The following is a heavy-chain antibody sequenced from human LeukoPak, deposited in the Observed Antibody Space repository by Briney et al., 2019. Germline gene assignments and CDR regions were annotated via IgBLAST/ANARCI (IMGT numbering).Heavy chain of an antibody. CDR2: IYYSGST. D-gene: IGHD3-10*01. J-gene: IGHJ4*02. V-gene: IGHV4-30-4*08. CDR1: GGSISSGDYY. CDR3: ARDAGYGSGSPFDY. Sequence: SETLSLTCTVSGGSISSGDYYWSWIRQPPGKGLEWIGYIYYSGSTYYNPSLKSRVTISVDTSKNQFSLELSSVTAADTAVYYCARDAGYGSGSPFDYWGPGTLVTVSS.